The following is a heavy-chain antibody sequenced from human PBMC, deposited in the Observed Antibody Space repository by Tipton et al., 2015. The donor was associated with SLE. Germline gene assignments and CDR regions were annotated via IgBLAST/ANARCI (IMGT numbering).Heavy chain of an antibody. D-gene: IGHD5-12*01. V-gene: IGHV4-38-2*01. CDR3: AIGDYYGYDKFDY. Sequence: TLSLTCAVSGYSISSGYYWGWIRQPPGKGLEWIGSIYHSGSTSYNPSLKSRVTISVDTSKNQLSLKLSSVTAADTAVYYCAIGDYYGYDKFDYWGQGTLVTVSS. J-gene: IGHJ4*02. CDR2: IYHSGST. CDR1: GYSISSGYY.